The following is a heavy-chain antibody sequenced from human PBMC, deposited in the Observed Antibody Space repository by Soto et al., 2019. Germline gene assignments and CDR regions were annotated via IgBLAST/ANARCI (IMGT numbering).Heavy chain of an antibody. V-gene: IGHV1-46*01. J-gene: IGHJ6*02. CDR3: ASEFGSGSYFDYYYYFGMDV. CDR2: INPSGGST. Sequence: GASVKVSLKAAGYTFTSYYMHWVRQAPGQGLDCMGIINPSGGSTSYAQKFRGRVTMTRDTSTSTVYMELSSLRSEDTAVYYCASEFGSGSYFDYYYYFGMDVCGHGTTVTVS. CDR1: GYTFTSYY. D-gene: IGHD3-10*01.